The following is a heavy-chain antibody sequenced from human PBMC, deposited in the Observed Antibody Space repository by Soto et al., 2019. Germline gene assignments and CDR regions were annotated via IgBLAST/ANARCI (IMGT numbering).Heavy chain of an antibody. CDR2: ISGDGVTT. CDR1: GFPFSSYW. V-gene: IGHV3-74*01. CDR3: AREYYGILTGYYTDY. J-gene: IGHJ4*02. Sequence: EVQLVESGGDLVQRGGSLRLSCAASGFPFSSYWMHWVRHTPGKGLDWVARISGDGVTTYYADSVTGRFTVYRDNAKNTLSLQISGLRAEDTAVYYCAREYYGILTGYYTDYWGQGTLVSVSS. D-gene: IGHD3-9*01.